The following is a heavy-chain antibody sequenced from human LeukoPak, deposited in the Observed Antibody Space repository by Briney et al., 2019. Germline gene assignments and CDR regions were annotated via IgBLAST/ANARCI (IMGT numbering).Heavy chain of an antibody. D-gene: IGHD6-6*01. CDR1: GGSFSGYY. V-gene: IGHV4-34*01. Sequence: SETLSLTCAVYGGSFSGYYWSWVRQPPGKGLEWIGEINHSGSTNYNPSLKSRVTISVDTSKNQFSLKLSSVTAADTTVYYCARVRGIAARVWGQGTLVTVSS. J-gene: IGHJ4*02. CDR2: INHSGST. CDR3: ARVRGIAARV.